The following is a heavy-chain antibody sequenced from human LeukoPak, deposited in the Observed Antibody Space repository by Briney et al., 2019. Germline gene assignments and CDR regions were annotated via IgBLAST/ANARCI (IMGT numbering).Heavy chain of an antibody. CDR1: GFTFTKYW. CDR3: ARGTGDLDY. Sequence: GGSLRLSCAASGFTFTKYWMNWVRQAPGKGLEWVATIKQDGGERYNVDSVKGRFTISRDTAKNSLYLQMNSLRAEDTAVYYCARGTGDLDYWGQGTLVTVSS. D-gene: IGHD2-21*02. CDR2: IKQDGGER. J-gene: IGHJ4*02. V-gene: IGHV3-7*05.